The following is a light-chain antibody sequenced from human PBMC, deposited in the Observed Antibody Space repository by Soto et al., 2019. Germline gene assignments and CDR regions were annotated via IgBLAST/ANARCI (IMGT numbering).Light chain of an antibody. J-gene: IGKJ1*01. V-gene: IGKV1-5*03. Sequence: DIPMTQSPATLSGSVGDRVTITFRASQTISSWLAWYQQKPGKAPKLLIYKASTLKSGVPSRFSGSGSGTEFTLAISSLQPEDSATYYCLQDINYPWTFGQGTKVDIK. CDR2: KAS. CDR3: LQDINYPWT. CDR1: QTISSW.